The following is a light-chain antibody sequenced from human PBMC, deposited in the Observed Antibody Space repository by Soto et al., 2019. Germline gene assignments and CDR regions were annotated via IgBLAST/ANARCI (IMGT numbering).Light chain of an antibody. CDR3: QQSNSSPPTWT. CDR1: QSVSSN. CDR2: GAC. V-gene: IGKV3-15*01. J-gene: IGKJ1*01. Sequence: EIVMTQSAAPVSVHPGERATLSCRAIQSVSSNLAWYQQKPGQAPRLLIYGACTRATGIPARFSGSGSGTEFTLTISSLLSEDVAVYYCQQSNSSPPTWTFGEGTKLDIK.